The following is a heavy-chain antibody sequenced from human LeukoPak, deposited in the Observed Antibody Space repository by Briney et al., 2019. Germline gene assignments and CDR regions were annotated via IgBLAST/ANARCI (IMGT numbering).Heavy chain of an antibody. CDR3: AREMYYYDSSGYYVLDY. Sequence: SQTLSLTCAISGDSVSSNSAAWNWIRQTPSRGLEWLVRTYYRSKWYNDYAVSVKSRITINPDTSKNQFSLQLNSVTPEDTAVYYCAREMYYYDSSGYYVLDYWGQGTLVTVSS. CDR1: GDSVSSNSAA. CDR2: TYYRSKWYN. D-gene: IGHD3-22*01. J-gene: IGHJ4*02. V-gene: IGHV6-1*01.